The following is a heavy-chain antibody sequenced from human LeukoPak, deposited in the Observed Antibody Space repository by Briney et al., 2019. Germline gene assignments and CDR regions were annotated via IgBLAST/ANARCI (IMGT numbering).Heavy chain of an antibody. CDR3: AGAYYYDSSGYYPPYWYFDL. CDR2: IYTSGST. V-gene: IGHV4-4*07. D-gene: IGHD3-22*01. CDR1: GGSISSYY. J-gene: IGHJ2*01. Sequence: SETLSLTCTVSGGSISSYYWSWIRQPAGKGLEWIGRIYTSGSTNYNPSLKSRVTMSVDTSMNQFSLKLSSVTAADTAVYYCAGAYYYDSSGYYPPYWYFDLWGRGTLVTVSS.